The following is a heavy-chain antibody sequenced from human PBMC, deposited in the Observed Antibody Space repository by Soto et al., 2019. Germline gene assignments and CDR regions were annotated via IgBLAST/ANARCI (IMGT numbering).Heavy chain of an antibody. J-gene: IGHJ3*02. CDR1: GGSISSGDYY. D-gene: IGHD3-22*01. CDR2: IYYSGST. V-gene: IGHV4-30-4*01. Sequence: QVQLQESGPGLVKPSQTLSLTCTVSGGSISSGDYYWSWIRQPPGKGLKWIGYIYYSGSTYYNPSLKSRVTRSVDTSKNQFSLKLSSVTAADTAVYYCARAAKTYYYDRSGYYYVFDIWGQGTMVTVSS. CDR3: ARAAKTYYYDRSGYYYVFDI.